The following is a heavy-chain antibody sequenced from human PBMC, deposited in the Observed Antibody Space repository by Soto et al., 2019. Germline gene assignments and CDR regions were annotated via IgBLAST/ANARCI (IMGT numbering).Heavy chain of an antibody. Sequence: QVQLVQAGAEVKKPGASVKVSCKASGYTFTSYYMHWVRQAPGQGLEWMGIINPSGGSTSYAQKFQSRVTMTSDTSTSTVYMELSSMRSEDTAVYYCAMGLGSEYDYGIDVWSQGTTVTVS. V-gene: IGHV1-46*01. CDR1: GYTFTSYY. CDR3: AMGLGSEYDYGIDV. D-gene: IGHD1-26*01. CDR2: INPSGGST. J-gene: IGHJ6*02.